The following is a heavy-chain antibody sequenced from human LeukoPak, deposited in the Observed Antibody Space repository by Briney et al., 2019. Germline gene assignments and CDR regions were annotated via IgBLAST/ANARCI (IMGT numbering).Heavy chain of an antibody. CDR3: AKDSD. J-gene: IGHJ4*02. Sequence: GGSLRLSCAASGFTFSNHNMNWVRQAPGKGLEWVSYISSSSSTIYYADSVKGRFTISRDNSKNTLYLQMNSLRAEDTAVYYCAKDSDWGQGTLVTVSS. CDR1: GFTFSNHN. CDR2: ISSSSSTI. V-gene: IGHV3-48*01.